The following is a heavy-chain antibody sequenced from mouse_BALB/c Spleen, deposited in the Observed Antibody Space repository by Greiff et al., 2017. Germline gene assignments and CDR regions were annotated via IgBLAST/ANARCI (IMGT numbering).Heavy chain of an antibody. Sequence: QVQLKESGAELMKPGASVKISCKATGYTFSSYWIEWVKQRPGHGLEWIGEILPGSGSTNYNEKFKGKATFTADTSSNTAYMQLSSLTSEDSAVYYCARSGYYGSSFYYAMDYWGQGTSVTVSS. CDR2: ILPGSGST. J-gene: IGHJ4*01. CDR1: GYTFSSYW. V-gene: IGHV1-9*01. D-gene: IGHD1-1*01. CDR3: ARSGYYGSSFYYAMDY.